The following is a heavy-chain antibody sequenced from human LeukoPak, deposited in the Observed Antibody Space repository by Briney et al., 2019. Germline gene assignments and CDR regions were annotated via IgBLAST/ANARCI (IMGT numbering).Heavy chain of an antibody. CDR1: GFTFSSYG. D-gene: IGHD6-6*01. CDR3: ARDPGAYSSSPIDY. Sequence: GGSLRLSCAASGFTFSSYGMHWVRQAPGKGLEWVAFIRYDGSNKYYADSVKGRFTISRDNARNSLYLRMNSLRAEDTAVYYCARDPGAYSSSPIDYWGQGTLVTVSS. V-gene: IGHV3-30*02. CDR2: IRYDGSNK. J-gene: IGHJ4*02.